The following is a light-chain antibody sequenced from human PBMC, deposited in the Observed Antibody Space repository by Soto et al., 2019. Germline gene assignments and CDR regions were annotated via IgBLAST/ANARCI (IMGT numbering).Light chain of an antibody. CDR3: QLYNSYLYT. V-gene: IGKV1-5*01. J-gene: IGKJ2*01. CDR1: QSISSW. CDR2: VAS. Sequence: DIQMTQSPSTLSASVGDIVTITCRASQSISSWLAWYQQKPGKAPKLLIYVASSLESGVPSRFSGSGSGTEFTLTISSLQPDDFATYYCQLYNSYLYTFGQGTKLEIK.